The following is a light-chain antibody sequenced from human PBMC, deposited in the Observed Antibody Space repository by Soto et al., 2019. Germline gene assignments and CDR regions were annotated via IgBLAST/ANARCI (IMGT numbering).Light chain of an antibody. J-gene: IGKJ2*01. CDR1: QDISSA. Sequence: AIQLTQSLSSLSASVGDRVTLTCRASQDISSALVWYQQKPGEAPKVLIYDASKLESGVPSRFSGGGSGTDFTLTIRNLQPEDLATYHCQQFNNYPRTFGQGTKLEIK. CDR3: QQFNNYPRT. V-gene: IGKV1D-13*01. CDR2: DAS.